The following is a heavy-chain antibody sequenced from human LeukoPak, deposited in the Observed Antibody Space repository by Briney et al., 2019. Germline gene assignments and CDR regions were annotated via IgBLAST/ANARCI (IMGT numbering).Heavy chain of an antibody. V-gene: IGHV4-34*01. J-gene: IGHJ5*02. CDR1: AGSFSGYY. CDR2: INHSGST. D-gene: IGHD3-10*01. CDR3: ARGGPYGSGSYYKYNWFDP. Sequence: SQTLSLTCAVYAGSFSGYYWSWISQPPGKGLEWIGEINHSGSTNYNPSLKSRVTMSVDTSETQFSLRLTSVTPAETAVYYCARGGPYGSGSYYKYNWFDPWGEGTLVTVSS.